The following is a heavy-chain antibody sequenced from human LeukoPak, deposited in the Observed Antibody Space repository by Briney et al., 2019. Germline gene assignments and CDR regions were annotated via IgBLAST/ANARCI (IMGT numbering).Heavy chain of an antibody. Sequence: PGGSLRLSCAASGFTFSSYSMNWVRQAPGKGLEWVSYISSSSSTIYYADSVKGRFTISRDNAKNSLYLQMNSLKPEDTAIYYCMSDLDNWGQGTLVTVSS. CDR2: ISSSSSTI. J-gene: IGHJ4*02. V-gene: IGHV3-48*01. CDR1: GFTFSSYS. CDR3: MSDLDN.